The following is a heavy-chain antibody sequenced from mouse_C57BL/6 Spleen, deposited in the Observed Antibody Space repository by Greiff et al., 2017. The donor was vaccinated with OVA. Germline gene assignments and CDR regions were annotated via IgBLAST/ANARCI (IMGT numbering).Heavy chain of an antibody. CDR1: GFTFSSYA. V-gene: IGHV5S21*01. CDR3: AGHYYGSSPFAY. CDR2: ISSGGDYI. D-gene: IGHD1-1*01. J-gene: IGHJ3*01. Sequence: EVKLEESGEGLVKPGGSLKLSCAASGFTFSSYAMSWVRQTPEKRLEWVAYISSGGDYIYYADTVKGRFTISRDNARNTLYLQMSSLKSEDTAMYYCAGHYYGSSPFAYWGQGTLVTVSA.